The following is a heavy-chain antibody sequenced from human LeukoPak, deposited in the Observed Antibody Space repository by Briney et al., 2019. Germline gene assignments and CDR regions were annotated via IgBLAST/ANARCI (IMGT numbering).Heavy chain of an antibody. V-gene: IGHV3-48*03. D-gene: IGHD6-13*01. CDR3: ARDRGAYSRNWAFDI. J-gene: IGHJ3*02. CDR1: GFTFSSYE. Sequence: PGGSLRLSCAASGFTFSSYEMNWVRQAPGKGLEWVSYISSSGSTIYYADSVKGRFTISRDNAKNSLYLQMNSLRAEDTAVYYCARDRGAYSRNWAFDIWGQGTMVTVSS. CDR2: ISSSGSTI.